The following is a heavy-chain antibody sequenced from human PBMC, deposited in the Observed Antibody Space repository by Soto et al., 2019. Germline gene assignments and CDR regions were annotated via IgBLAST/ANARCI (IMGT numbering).Heavy chain of an antibody. D-gene: IGHD6-13*01. Sequence: GGSLRLSCAASGFTFSSYSMNWVRQAPGKGLEWVSYISSSSSTIYYADSVKGRFTISRDNAKNSLYLQMNSLRDEDTAVYYCARDRIAAAGTLYWFDPWGQGTLVTVSS. CDR3: ARDRIAAAGTLYWFDP. CDR2: ISSSSSTI. V-gene: IGHV3-48*02. J-gene: IGHJ5*02. CDR1: GFTFSSYS.